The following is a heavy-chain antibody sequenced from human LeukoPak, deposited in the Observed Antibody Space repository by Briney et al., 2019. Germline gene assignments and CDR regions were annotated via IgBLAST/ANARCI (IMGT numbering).Heavy chain of an antibody. V-gene: IGHV7-4-1*02. J-gene: IGHJ4*02. Sequence: ASVKVSCKASGYTFTNFAMNWVRQAPGQGLEWMGWINTNTGIPTYAQGFSGRFVLSLDTSVSTAYLQISSLKAEDTAVYYCARDASTIRFDYWGQGTLVTVSS. CDR3: ARDASTIRFDY. D-gene: IGHD5-24*01. CDR1: GYTFTNFA. CDR2: INTNTGIP.